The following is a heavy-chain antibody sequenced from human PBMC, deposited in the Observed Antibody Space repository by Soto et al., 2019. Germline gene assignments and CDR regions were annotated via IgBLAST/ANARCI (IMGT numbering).Heavy chain of an antibody. CDR3: AKDFVTMIVVVIGSGAFDI. V-gene: IGHV3-23*01. CDR1: GFTFSSYA. J-gene: IGHJ3*02. Sequence: GGSLRLSCAASGFTFSSYAMSWVRQAPGKGLEWVSAISGSGGSTYYADSVKGRFTISRDNSKNTLYLQMNSLRAEDTAVYYCAKDFVTMIVVVIGSGAFDIWGQGTMVTVSS. CDR2: ISGSGGST. D-gene: IGHD3-22*01.